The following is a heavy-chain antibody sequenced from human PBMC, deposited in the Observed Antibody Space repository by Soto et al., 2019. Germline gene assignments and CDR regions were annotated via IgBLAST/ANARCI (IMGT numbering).Heavy chain of an antibody. Sequence: EVQLLESGGDLVQPGGSLRVSCAASGFTFSTYAMSWVRQAPGKGLEWVSAISGSGGSTYYADSVKGRFTISRDNSKNTLYLQMNSLRAEDTAVYYCAKDIRCSGGSCQNPDYWGQGTLVTVSS. CDR1: GFTFSTYA. J-gene: IGHJ4*02. CDR3: AKDIRCSGGSCQNPDY. V-gene: IGHV3-23*01. D-gene: IGHD2-15*01. CDR2: ISGSGGST.